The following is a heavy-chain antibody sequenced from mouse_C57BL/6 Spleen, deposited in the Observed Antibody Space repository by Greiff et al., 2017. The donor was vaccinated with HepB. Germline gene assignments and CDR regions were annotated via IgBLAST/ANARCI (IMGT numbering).Heavy chain of an antibody. Sequence: EVQLVESGPSLVRPSQTLSLTCTVTGFSINSDCYWIWIRQFPGNKLEYIGYTFYSGITYYNPSLESRTYITRDTSKNQFSLKLSSVTTEDTATYYCARYYGTLYWYFDVWGTGTTVTVSS. CDR2: TFYSGIT. D-gene: IGHD2-1*01. CDR1: GFSINSDCY. CDR3: ARYYGTLYWYFDV. V-gene: IGHV3-3*01. J-gene: IGHJ1*03.